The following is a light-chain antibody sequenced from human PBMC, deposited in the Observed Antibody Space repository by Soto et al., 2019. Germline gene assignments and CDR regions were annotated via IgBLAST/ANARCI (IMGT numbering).Light chain of an antibody. J-gene: IGLJ1*01. CDR3: CSFSGSPDV. V-gene: IGLV2-11*01. CDR2: DVS. CDR1: SSDVGGYNY. Sequence: QSALTQPRSVSGSPGQSVTISCTGTSSDVGGYNYVSWYQQHPGKAPKLMIYDVSKRPSGVPDRFSGSKSGNTASLTISGLQAEDEADYSCCSFSGSPDVFGTGTKVTVL.